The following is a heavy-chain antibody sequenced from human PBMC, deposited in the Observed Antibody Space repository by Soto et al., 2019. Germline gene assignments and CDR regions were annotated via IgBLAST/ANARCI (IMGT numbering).Heavy chain of an antibody. J-gene: IGHJ5*01. CDR2: ISAYNGNT. Sequence: QVQLVQSGAEVKKPGASVKVSCKASGYTFTSYGISWVRLAPGQGLEWMAWISAYNGNTNYAQKLQVRVTMTTDTSTSTAYMELRSLRSDDTAVYYCARDPIIVLVPAAISDNWFDPWGQGTLVTVSS. D-gene: IGHD2-2*01. CDR3: ARDPIIVLVPAAISDNWFDP. V-gene: IGHV1-18*01. CDR1: GYTFTSYG.